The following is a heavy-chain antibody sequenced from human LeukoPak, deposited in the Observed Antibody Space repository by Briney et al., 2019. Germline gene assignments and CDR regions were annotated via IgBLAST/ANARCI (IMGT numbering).Heavy chain of an antibody. V-gene: IGHV3-7*03. CDR3: ARDMSITTVRGVIILDAFDI. CDR1: GFTFGNYW. Sequence: PGGPLRLSCAAPGFTFGNYWMTWVRQAPGKGLECVANIKQDGSVQYFLDSVKGRFTISRDNAKNSLYLQMNSLRAEDTAVYYCARDMSITTVRGVIILDAFDICGQGTMVTASS. CDR2: IKQDGSVQ. D-gene: IGHD3-10*01. J-gene: IGHJ3*02.